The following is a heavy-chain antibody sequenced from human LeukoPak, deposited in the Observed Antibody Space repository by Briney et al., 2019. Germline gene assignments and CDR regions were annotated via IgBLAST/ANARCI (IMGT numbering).Heavy chain of an antibody. J-gene: IGHJ4*02. D-gene: IGHD5-24*01. CDR2: IIPIFGTA. V-gene: IGHV1-69*05. CDR3: ARGRWLQPWGYFDY. CDR1: GGTFSSYA. Sequence: SVKVSCKASGGTFSSYAISWVRQAPGQGLEWMGGIIPIFGTANYAQKFQGRVTITTDESTSIAYMELSSLRAEDTAVYYCARGRWLQPWGYFDYWGQGTLVTVSS.